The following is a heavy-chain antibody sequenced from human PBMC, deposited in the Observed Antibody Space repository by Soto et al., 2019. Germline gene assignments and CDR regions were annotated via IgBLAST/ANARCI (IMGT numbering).Heavy chain of an antibody. CDR1: WFNVISHY. D-gene: IGHD3-10*01. CDR2: IYSGGST. Sequence: SIRLRNAASWFNVISHYMSWVSQAPGKGLEWVSVIYSGGSTYYADSVKGRFTISRHNSKNTLYLQMNSLRAEDTAVYYCARRTGSGSYYFPFDYWGQGTLVTVS. J-gene: IGHJ4*02. V-gene: IGHV3-53*04. CDR3: ARRTGSGSYYFPFDY.